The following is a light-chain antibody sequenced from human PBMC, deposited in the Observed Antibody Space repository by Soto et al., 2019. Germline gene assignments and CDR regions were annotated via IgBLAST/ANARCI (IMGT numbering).Light chain of an antibody. CDR2: EVS. CDR3: SSYTTSTGREYV. J-gene: IGLJ1*01. V-gene: IGLV2-14*01. CDR1: SSDVGGYNS. Sequence: QSVLTQPASVSGSPGQSITISCTGTSSDVGGYNSVSWYQHHPGKAPKLMIYEVSNRPSGVSDRFSGSKSGNTASLTISGLQAEDEADYYCSSYTTSTGREYVFGTGTKVTVL.